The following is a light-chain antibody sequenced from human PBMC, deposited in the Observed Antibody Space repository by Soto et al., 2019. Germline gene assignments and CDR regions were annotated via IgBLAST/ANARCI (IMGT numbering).Light chain of an antibody. J-gene: IGLJ2*01. CDR3: CSYRSTSTLV. CDR1: GSDVGGYNY. V-gene: IGLV2-14*01. Sequence: QSVLTQPASVSGSPGQSIAISCTGSGSDVGGYNYVSWYQQHPGKAPKLIIYGVSHRPSGVSTRFSASKSGNTASLTISGLQAEDEADYYCCSYRSTSTLVFGGGTKLTVL. CDR2: GVS.